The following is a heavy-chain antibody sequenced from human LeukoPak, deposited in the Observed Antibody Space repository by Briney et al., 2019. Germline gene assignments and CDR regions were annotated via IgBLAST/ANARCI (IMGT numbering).Heavy chain of an antibody. Sequence: PGGSLRLSCAASGFTFSSYAMHWVRQAPGKGLEWVAVISYDGSNKYYADSVKGRFTISRDNSKNTLYLQMNSLRAEGTAVYYCAREIPGDYGDYFFDYWGQGTLVTVSS. D-gene: IGHD4-17*01. V-gene: IGHV3-30-3*01. CDR1: GFTFSSYA. J-gene: IGHJ4*02. CDR2: ISYDGSNK. CDR3: AREIPGDYGDYFFDY.